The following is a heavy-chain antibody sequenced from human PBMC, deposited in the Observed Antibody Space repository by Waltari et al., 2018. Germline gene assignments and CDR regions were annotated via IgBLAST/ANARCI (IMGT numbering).Heavy chain of an antibody. Sequence: QVHLPQSAAGLLRPSQPLSLTSTVSGGSSSAFYWSWIRQAPGKGLEWLGEIYHGGSTNYNPSLEPRVTISVDTFNNRFSLNLRSATAADTAVYFCARLVWFGAWIDNWGQGSLVTVSS. CDR3: ARLVWFGAWIDN. J-gene: IGHJ4*02. CDR2: IYHGGST. CDR1: GGSSSAFY. D-gene: IGHD3-10*01. V-gene: IGHV4-34*01.